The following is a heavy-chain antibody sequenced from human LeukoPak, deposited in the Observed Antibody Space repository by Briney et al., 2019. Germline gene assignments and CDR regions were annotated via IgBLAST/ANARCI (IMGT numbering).Heavy chain of an antibody. J-gene: IGHJ4*02. CDR1: GFTFSSYE. CDR3: ARGAYCGGDCPLPNSLY. CDR2: ISSSGSTI. V-gene: IGHV3-48*03. Sequence: GGSLRLSCAASGFTFSSYEMNWVRQAPGKGLEWVSYISSSGSTIYYADSVKGRFTISRDNAKNSLYLQMNSLTAEDTAVYYCARGAYCGGDCPLPNSLYWGRGTLVTVSS. D-gene: IGHD2-21*01.